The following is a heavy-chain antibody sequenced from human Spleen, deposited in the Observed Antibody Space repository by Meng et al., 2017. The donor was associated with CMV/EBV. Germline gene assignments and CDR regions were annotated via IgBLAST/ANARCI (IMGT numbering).Heavy chain of an antibody. J-gene: IGHJ4*02. D-gene: IGHD4-23*01. CDR2: IIPVLRRV. Sequence: SVKVSCKASGYTFINYGISWVRQAPGQGLKWVGGIIPVLRRVNYAQKFQGRVTITADKYTTTGYMELSSLTSEDTSVYFCVTYLGGWADLDYWGQGSLVTVSS. V-gene: IGHV1-69*10. CDR1: GYTFINYG. CDR3: VTYLGGWADLDY.